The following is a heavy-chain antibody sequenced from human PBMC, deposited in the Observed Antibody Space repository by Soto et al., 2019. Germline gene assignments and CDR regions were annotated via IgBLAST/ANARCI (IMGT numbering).Heavy chain of an antibody. CDR3: ARALTCYDFWSGCYGMDV. Sequence: QVQMVQSGAEVKKPGSSVKVSCKASGGTFSSYAISWLRQAPGQVPEWMGGIIPIFGTANDAQKFQGRVTINADESTSTAYMELSSLRSEDTAVYDCARALTCYDFWSGCYGMDVWGQGTTVTVSS. D-gene: IGHD3-3*01. V-gene: IGHV1-69*01. J-gene: IGHJ6*02. CDR1: GGTFSSYA. CDR2: IIPIFGTA.